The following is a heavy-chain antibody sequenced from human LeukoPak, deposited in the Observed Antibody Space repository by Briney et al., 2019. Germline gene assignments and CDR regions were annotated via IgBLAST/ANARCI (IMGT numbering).Heavy chain of an antibody. CDR2: ISGSGVNT. CDR1: GFSFSSYA. J-gene: IGHJ4*02. Sequence: GGSLRLSCAASGFSFSSYAMTWVRQAPGKGLEWVSFISGSGVNTYYADSVKGRFTISRDNSKNTLYLQMNGLRAEDTAVYYCAKRFYGGTDYWGQGTLVTVSS. CDR3: AKRFYGGTDY. V-gene: IGHV3-23*01. D-gene: IGHD4-23*01.